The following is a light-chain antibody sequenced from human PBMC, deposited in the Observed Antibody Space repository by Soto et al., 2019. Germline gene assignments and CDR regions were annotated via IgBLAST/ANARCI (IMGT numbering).Light chain of an antibody. Sequence: DIQMTQSPSSLSASVGDRVTITCRASQTIDKYLNWYQEKPGKAPKLLIYTTSTLQSEVPSRFSGSGSETDFTLTISSLQPEDFATYDCQQSYSTPLTFGGGTKVEIK. CDR1: QTIDKY. V-gene: IGKV1-39*01. CDR2: TTS. J-gene: IGKJ4*01. CDR3: QQSYSTPLT.